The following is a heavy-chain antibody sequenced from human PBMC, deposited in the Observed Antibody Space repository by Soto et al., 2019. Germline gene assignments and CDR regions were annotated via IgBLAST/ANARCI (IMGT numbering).Heavy chain of an antibody. V-gene: IGHV4-34*01. CDR1: GRSFSGYY. CDR3: ARGERGYSGYANWFDP. J-gene: IGHJ5*02. CDR2: INHSGST. D-gene: IGHD5-12*01. Sequence: SKTLSLTCAVYGRSFSGYYWSWIRQPPGKGLEWIGEINHSGSTNYNPSLKSRFTISVDTSKNQFSLKLSSVTAADTAVYYCARGERGYSGYANWFDPWGEGTLVTVCS.